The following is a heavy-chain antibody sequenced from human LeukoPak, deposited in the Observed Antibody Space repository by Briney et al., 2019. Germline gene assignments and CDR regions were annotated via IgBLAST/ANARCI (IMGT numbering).Heavy chain of an antibody. J-gene: IGHJ5*02. D-gene: IGHD1-26*01. Sequence: SETLSLTCTDSGGSISSYYWSWIRQPPGKGLEWIGYIYYSGSTNYNPSLKSRVTILVDTSKNQFSLKLTSVTAADTAVYYCARQWELRGWFDPWGQGTLVTVSS. CDR2: IYYSGST. V-gene: IGHV4-59*08. CDR3: ARQWELRGWFDP. CDR1: GGSISSYY.